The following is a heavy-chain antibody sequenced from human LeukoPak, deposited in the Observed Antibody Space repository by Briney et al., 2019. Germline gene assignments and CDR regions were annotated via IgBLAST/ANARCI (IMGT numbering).Heavy chain of an antibody. V-gene: IGHV3-33*01. CDR2: IWYDGSNK. D-gene: IGHD1-20*01. CDR1: GFTFSSYG. CDR3: ARMALTGTTDY. J-gene: IGHJ4*02. Sequence: GGSLRLSCAASGFTFSSYGMHWVRQAPGKGLEWVAVIWYDGSNKYYADSVKGRFTISRDNAKNSLYLQMNSLRAEDTAVYYCARMALTGTTDYWGQGTLVTVSS.